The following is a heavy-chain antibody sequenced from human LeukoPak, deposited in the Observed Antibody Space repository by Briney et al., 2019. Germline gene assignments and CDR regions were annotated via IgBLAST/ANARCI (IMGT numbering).Heavy chain of an antibody. J-gene: IGHJ5*02. Sequence: PGGCLRLSCAASGFTFSDYYMSWIRQAPGRGLEWVSYISSSGSTIYYADSVKGRFTISRDNAKNSLYLQMNSLRAEDTAVYYCARDYSEVTSDWFDPWGQGTLVTVSS. CDR2: ISSSGSTI. V-gene: IGHV3-11*04. CDR1: GFTFSDYY. CDR3: ARDYSEVTSDWFDP. D-gene: IGHD2-2*01.